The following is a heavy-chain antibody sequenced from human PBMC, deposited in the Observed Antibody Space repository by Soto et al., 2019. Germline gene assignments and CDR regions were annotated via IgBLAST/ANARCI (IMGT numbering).Heavy chain of an antibody. CDR3: ARGSGYDNGGAFDI. Sequence: QVQLVQSGAEVKKPGSSVKVSCRASGGTFSNYGISWVRQAPGEGLEWMGGIIPIFGTRNHAQKFQGRVTITADKSTSTAYMELSSMRSEDTDVYYCARGSGYDNGGAFDICGQGTMVTVSS. V-gene: IGHV1-69*06. CDR2: IIPIFGTR. CDR1: GGTFSNYG. J-gene: IGHJ3*02. D-gene: IGHD3-22*01.